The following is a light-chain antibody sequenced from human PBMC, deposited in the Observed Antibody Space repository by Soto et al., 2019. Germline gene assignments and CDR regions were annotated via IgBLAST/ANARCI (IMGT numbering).Light chain of an antibody. CDR2: TAA. V-gene: IGKV1-39*01. CDR3: QQSNSLPLT. Sequence: DIQMTQSPSSLSASVGDRVTITCRASQSISSSLNWYQQKPGKAPKLLIYTAASLQSGVPSRFSGSGSGTDFTLTIASLQPEDFATYYCQQSNSLPLTFGQGTKVEIK. J-gene: IGKJ1*01. CDR1: QSISSS.